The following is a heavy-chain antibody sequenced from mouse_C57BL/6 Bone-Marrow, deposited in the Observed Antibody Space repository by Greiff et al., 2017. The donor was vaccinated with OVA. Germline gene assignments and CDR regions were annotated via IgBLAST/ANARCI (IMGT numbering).Heavy chain of an antibody. CDR2: INPGSGGT. CDR3: ARSSSHYFDY. CDR1: GYAFTNYL. J-gene: IGHJ2*01. Sequence: VHLVESGAELVRPGTSVKVSCKASGYAFTNYLIEWVKQRPGQGLEWIGVINPGSGGTNYNEKFKGKATLTADKSSSTAYMQLSSLTSEDSAVYFCARSSSHYFDYWGQGTTLTVSS. V-gene: IGHV1-54*01. D-gene: IGHD1-1*01.